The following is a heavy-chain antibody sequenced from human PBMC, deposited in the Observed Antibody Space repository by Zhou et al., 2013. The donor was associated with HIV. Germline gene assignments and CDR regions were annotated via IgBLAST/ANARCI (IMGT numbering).Heavy chain of an antibody. CDR1: GDTFSNYN. CDR2: VIPIFGTT. V-gene: IGHV1-69*05. D-gene: IGHD5-18*01. Sequence: QVQLVQSGAEVKKPGSSMKVSCKASGDTFSNYNINWVRHAPGQGLEWMGGVIPIFGTTSYAQKFQGRVTINTDESTSTAYMELSSLRSEDTALYYCARANSGDSLGYFDYWGQGTLVTVSS. J-gene: IGHJ4*02. CDR3: ARANSGDSLGYFDY.